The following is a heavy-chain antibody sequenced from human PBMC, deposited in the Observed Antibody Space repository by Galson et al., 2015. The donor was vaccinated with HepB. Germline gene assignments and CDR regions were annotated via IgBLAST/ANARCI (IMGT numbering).Heavy chain of an antibody. CDR3: ARDREDAGSADY. J-gene: IGHJ4*02. Sequence: SLRLSCAASGFTFSSYSMNWVRQAPGKGLEWVSSISSSSSYIYYADSVKGRFTISRDNAKNSLYLQMSSLRAEDTAVYYCARDREDAGSADYWGQGTLVTVSS. D-gene: IGHD6-19*01. CDR2: ISSSSSYI. CDR1: GFTFSSYS. V-gene: IGHV3-21*01.